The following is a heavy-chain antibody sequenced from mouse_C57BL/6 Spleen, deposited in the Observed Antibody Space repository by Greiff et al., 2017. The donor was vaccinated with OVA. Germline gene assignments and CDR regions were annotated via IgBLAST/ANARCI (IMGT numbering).Heavy chain of an antibody. CDR3: ARGGSSSPWYFDV. J-gene: IGHJ1*03. CDR2: ISSGSSTI. CDR1: GFTFSDYG. V-gene: IGHV5-17*01. D-gene: IGHD1-1*01. Sequence: VQLKESGGGLVKPGGSLKLSCAASGFTFSDYGMHWVRQAPEKGLEWVAYISSGSSTIYYADTVKGRFTISRDNAKNTLFLQMTSLRSEDTAMYYCARGGSSSPWYFDVWGTGTTVTVSS.